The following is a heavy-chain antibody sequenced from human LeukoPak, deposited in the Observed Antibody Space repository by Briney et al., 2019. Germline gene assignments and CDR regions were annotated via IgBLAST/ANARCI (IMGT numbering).Heavy chain of an antibody. CDR2: ISGSGGST. CDR1: GFTFSSYA. D-gene: IGHD6-19*01. CDR3: AKDESEGIAVAGTFY. J-gene: IGHJ4*02. Sequence: GGSLRLSCAASGFTFSSYAMSWVRQAPGKELEWVSAISGSGGSTYYADSVKGRFTISRDNSKNTLYLQMNSLRAEDTAVYYCAKDESEGIAVAGTFYWGQGTLVTVSS. V-gene: IGHV3-23*01.